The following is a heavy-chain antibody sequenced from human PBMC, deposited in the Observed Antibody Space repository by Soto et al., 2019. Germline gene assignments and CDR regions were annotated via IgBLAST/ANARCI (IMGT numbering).Heavy chain of an antibody. D-gene: IGHD1-26*01. CDR2: IYASGSP. CDR1: GGSVSVYY. CDR3: ARGVGSSPPQY. V-gene: IGHV4-59*02. J-gene: IGHJ4*02. Sequence: TLSLTCTISGGSVSVYYWSWIRQSTGQGLEWIGYIYASGSPYYNPSLRSRVTISADTSKNQISLKLTSPTAADTAVYYCARGVGSSPPQYWGRGTLVTVSS.